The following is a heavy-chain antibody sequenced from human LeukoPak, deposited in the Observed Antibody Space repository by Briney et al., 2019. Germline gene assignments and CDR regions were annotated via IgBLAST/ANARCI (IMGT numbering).Heavy chain of an antibody. J-gene: IGHJ3*02. V-gene: IGHV3-21*01. CDR1: GFTFSSYS. CDR2: ISSSSSYI. Sequence: GGSLRLSCAASGFTFSSYSMNWVRQAPGKGLEWVSSISSSSSYIYYADSVKGRFTISRDNAKNSLYLQMNSLRAEDTAVYYCARVAARGSHAFDIWGQGTMVTVSS. CDR3: ARVAARGSHAFDI. D-gene: IGHD6-19*01.